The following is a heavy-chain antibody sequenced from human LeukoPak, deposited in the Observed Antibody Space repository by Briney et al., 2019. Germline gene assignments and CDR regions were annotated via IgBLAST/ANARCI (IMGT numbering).Heavy chain of an antibody. J-gene: IGHJ4*02. CDR1: GGSISSGGYY. Sequence: PSETLSLTCTVSGGSISSGGYYWSWIRQHPGKGLEWIGYIYYSGSTYYHPSLKSRVTISVDTSKNQFSLKLSSVTAADTAVYYCARGWAWPQTMVRHEYYFDYWGQGTLVTVSS. CDR3: ARGWAWPQTMVRHEYYFDY. V-gene: IGHV4-31*03. CDR2: IYYSGST. D-gene: IGHD3-10*01.